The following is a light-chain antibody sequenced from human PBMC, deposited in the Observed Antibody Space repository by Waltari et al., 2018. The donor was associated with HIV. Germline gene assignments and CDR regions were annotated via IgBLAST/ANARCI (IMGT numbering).Light chain of an antibody. CDR3: CSYAGSSTYV. CDR2: EVS. CDR1: SSDVGGFTH. Sequence: QSALTQPASVSGSPGQSITISCTGTSSDVGGFTHVSWYQQHPGTAPKLMIYEVSKRPSGVSNRFSGSKSGNTASRTISALQAEDEADYYCCSYAGSSTYVFGTGTKVTVL. V-gene: IGLV2-23*02. J-gene: IGLJ1*01.